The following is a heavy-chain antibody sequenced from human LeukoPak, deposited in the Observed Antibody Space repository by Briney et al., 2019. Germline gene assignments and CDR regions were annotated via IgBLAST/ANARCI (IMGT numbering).Heavy chain of an antibody. CDR1: GFTFSNAW. J-gene: IGHJ4*02. CDR2: IKSKTDGGTT. Sequence: GGSLRLSCAASGFTFSNAWMSWVRQAPGKGLEWVGRIKSKTDGGTTDYAAPVKGGFTILRDDSKNTLYLQMNSLKTEDTAVYYCTALVVVTYFDYWGQGTLVTVSS. CDR3: TALVVVTYFDY. V-gene: IGHV3-15*01. D-gene: IGHD3-22*01.